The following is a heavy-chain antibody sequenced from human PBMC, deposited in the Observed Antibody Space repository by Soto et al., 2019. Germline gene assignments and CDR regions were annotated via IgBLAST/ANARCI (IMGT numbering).Heavy chain of an antibody. J-gene: IGHJ6*02. CDR1: GGSFSGYY. V-gene: IGHV4-34*09. D-gene: IGHD3-10*01. Sequence: PSETLSLTCAVYGGSFSGYYWSWIRQPPGKGLEWIGEINHSGSTNYNPSLKSRVTISVDASKNQFSLKLSSVTAADTAVYYCARDRQWWFGVLLPHYYYYGIDVWGQGTTVTVSS. CDR2: INHSGST. CDR3: ARDRQWWFGVLLPHYYYYGIDV.